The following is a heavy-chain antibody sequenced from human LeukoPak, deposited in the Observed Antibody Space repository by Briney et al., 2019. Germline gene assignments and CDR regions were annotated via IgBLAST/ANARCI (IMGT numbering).Heavy chain of an antibody. Sequence: GGSLRLSCAASGFTFSNYAMAWVRQAPGKGLEWVSTISDSGGSTYYADSVKGRFTISRDNSKNTLDLQMSSLRAEDTAVYYCAKGSPLVRGALDYWGQGTLVTVSS. D-gene: IGHD3-10*01. J-gene: IGHJ4*02. CDR2: ISDSGGST. V-gene: IGHV3-23*01. CDR1: GFTFSNYA. CDR3: AKGSPLVRGALDY.